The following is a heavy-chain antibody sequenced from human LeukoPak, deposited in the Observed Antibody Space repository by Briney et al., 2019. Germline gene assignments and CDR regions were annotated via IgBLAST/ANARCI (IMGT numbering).Heavy chain of an antibody. V-gene: IGHV3-23*01. Sequence: GGSLRLSCAASGFTFSSYAMSWVPQAPGKALEGGSAISGSGGSTYHADSVKGRFTISRDNSKNTLYLQMNSLRAEDTAVYYCAKSVVPAAIYYYYGMDVWGQGTTVTVSS. CDR3: AKSVVPAAIYYYYGMDV. CDR2: ISGSGGST. CDR1: GFTFSSYA. D-gene: IGHD2-2*01. J-gene: IGHJ6*02.